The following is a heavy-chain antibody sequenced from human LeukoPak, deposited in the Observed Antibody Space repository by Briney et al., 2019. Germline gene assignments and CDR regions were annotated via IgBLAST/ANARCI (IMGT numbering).Heavy chain of an antibody. Sequence: GASVKVSCKASGYTFTSYYMHWVRQAPGQGLEWMGIINPSGGSTSYAQKFQGRVTMTRDMSTSTVYMELSSLRSEDTAVYYCAKDRGGYYSNYIFDYWGQGTLVTVSS. CDR2: INPSGGST. V-gene: IGHV1-46*01. CDR3: AKDRGGYYSNYIFDY. J-gene: IGHJ4*02. D-gene: IGHD4-11*01. CDR1: GYTFTSYY.